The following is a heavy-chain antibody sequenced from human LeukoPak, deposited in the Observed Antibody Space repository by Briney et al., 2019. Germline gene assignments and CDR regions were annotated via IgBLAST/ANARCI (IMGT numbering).Heavy chain of an antibody. V-gene: IGHV4-30-4*01. CDR2: IYYSGST. CDR3: ARDSSGYLRGY. J-gene: IGHJ4*02. Sequence: SETLSLTCTVSGGSISSGDYYWSWIRQPPGKGLEWIGYIYYSGSTYYNPSLKSRVTISVDTSKNQFSLKLSSVTAADTAVYYCARDSSGYLRGYWGQGALVTVSS. D-gene: IGHD3-22*01. CDR1: GGSISSGDYY.